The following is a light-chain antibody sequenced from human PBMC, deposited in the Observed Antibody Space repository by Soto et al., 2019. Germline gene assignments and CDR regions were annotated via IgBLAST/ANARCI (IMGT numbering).Light chain of an antibody. CDR1: QSLVYSDGNTY. CDR2: KVS. Sequence: DVVMTQSPLSLPVTLGQPASISCRSSQSLVYSDGNTYLNWFQQRPGQSPRRLIYKVSNRDSGVPDRVSGSGSGTAFTLKISRVEAEDVGVYYCMQDTHWPYTFGQGTKLEIK. CDR3: MQDTHWPYT. V-gene: IGKV2-30*01. J-gene: IGKJ2*01.